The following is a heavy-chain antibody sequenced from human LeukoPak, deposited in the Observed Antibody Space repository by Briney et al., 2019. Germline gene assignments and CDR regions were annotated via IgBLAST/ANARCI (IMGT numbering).Heavy chain of an antibody. V-gene: IGHV1-2*02. D-gene: IGHD2-2*01. CDR2: VNPSGGNT. CDR3: ARGYCSSTSCQPHFDY. CDR1: GYTFTSHY. J-gene: IGHJ4*02. Sequence: GASVKVSCKASGYTFTSHYMHWVRQAPGQGLEWMGIVNPSGGNTHYAQKFQDRVTMTRDTSISTAYMELNSLRSDDTAVYYCARGYCSSTSCQPHFDYWGQGTLVTVSS.